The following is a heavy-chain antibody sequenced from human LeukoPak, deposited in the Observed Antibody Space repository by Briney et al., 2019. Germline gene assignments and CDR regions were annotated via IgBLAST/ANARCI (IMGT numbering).Heavy chain of an antibody. CDR1: GFTFSSYS. V-gene: IGHV3-48*01. CDR3: ARDGRYPSGYDPYYMDV. CDR2: ISSSSSTI. D-gene: IGHD5-12*01. J-gene: IGHJ6*03. Sequence: GGSLRLSCAASGFTFSSYSMNWDRQAPGKGLEWVSYISSSSSTIYYADSVKGRFTISRDNAKNSLYLQMNSLRAEDTAVYYCARDGRYPSGYDPYYMDVWGKGTTVTVSS.